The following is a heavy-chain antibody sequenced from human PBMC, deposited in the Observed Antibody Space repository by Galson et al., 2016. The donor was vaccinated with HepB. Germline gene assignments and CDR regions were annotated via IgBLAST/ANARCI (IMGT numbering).Heavy chain of an antibody. J-gene: IGHJ4*02. V-gene: IGHV3-23*01. CDR2: ISGGSGST. CDR1: GFTFNNYA. CDR3: AKYLDYYDSSGVDY. Sequence: SLRLSCAASGFTFNNYAMSWVRQAPGKGLEWVSAISGGSGSTYYANSVQGRFTISRDNSKNTLYLQMNSLRAEDTALYYCAKYLDYYDSSGVDYWGQGILVTVSS. D-gene: IGHD3-22*01.